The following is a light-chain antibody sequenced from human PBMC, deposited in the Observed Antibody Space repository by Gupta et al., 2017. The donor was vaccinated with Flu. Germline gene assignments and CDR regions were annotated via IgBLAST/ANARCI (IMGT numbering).Light chain of an antibody. J-gene: IGKJ2*01. Sequence: DTQLTPSSFSLSASVGDGVTITCRASQGISTYLEWYQQKPGQAPKLRISAASTLRSGFPSRFSGSGSGTDFTLSISRLQREDFATYYCQQSIPAPYTFGRGTTVEIK. CDR3: QQSIPAPYT. V-gene: IGKV1-39*01. CDR2: AAS. CDR1: QGISTY.